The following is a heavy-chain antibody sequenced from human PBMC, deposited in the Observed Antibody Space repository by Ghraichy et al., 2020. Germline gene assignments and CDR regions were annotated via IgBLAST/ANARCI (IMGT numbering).Heavy chain of an antibody. CDR2: IYYSGST. CDR1: GGSISSSSYY. Sequence: GSLRLSCNVSGGSISSSSYYWGWIRQPPGKGLEWIGSIYYSGSTHHNPSLKSRVTISVDTSKNQFSLKLSSVTAADTAVYYCARSFGPSDYWGQGTPVTVSS. CDR3: ARSFGPSDY. V-gene: IGHV4-39*01. D-gene: IGHD3-3*01. J-gene: IGHJ4*02.